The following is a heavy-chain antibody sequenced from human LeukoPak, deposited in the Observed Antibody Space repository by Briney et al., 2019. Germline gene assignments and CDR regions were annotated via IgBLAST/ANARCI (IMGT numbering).Heavy chain of an antibody. J-gene: IGHJ4*02. CDR2: IIPIFGTA. Sequence: SVMVSCKAPGGTFSSYGICWVRQAPGQWLEWMGGIIPIFGTANYAQKFQGRVTITADESTSTAYMELSSLGSEDTAVYYCARGTTVTTFDYWGQGTLVTVSS. CDR3: ARGTTVTTFDY. CDR1: GGTFSSYG. V-gene: IGHV1-69*13. D-gene: IGHD4-17*01.